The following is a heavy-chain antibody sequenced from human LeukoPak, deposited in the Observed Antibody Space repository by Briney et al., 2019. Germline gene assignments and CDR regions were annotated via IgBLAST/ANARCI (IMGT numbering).Heavy chain of an antibody. CDR3: ARAEYSSGWYSYYFDY. CDR1: GGTFSSYA. J-gene: IGHJ4*02. V-gene: IGHV1-69*13. CDR2: IIPIFGTA. Sequence: ASVKVSCKASGGTFSSYAISWVRQAPGQGLEWMGGIIPIFGTANYAQKFQGRVPITADESTSTAYMELSSLRSEDTAVYYCARAEYSSGWYSYYFDYWGQGTLVTVSS. D-gene: IGHD6-19*01.